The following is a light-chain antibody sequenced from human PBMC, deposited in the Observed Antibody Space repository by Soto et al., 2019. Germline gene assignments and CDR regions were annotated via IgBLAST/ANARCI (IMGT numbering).Light chain of an antibody. CDR1: QSMSVH. CDR3: QQSYITPYT. V-gene: IGKV1-39*01. J-gene: IGKJ2*01. Sequence: DIQMTQSPSSLSASVGDTVTITCRASQSMSVHLNWYQQKPGKVPKLLIYAASNLQSGVPSRFSGSGSETDFALTISSLQPEDFATYYCQQSYITPYTFGQGTKLEIK. CDR2: AAS.